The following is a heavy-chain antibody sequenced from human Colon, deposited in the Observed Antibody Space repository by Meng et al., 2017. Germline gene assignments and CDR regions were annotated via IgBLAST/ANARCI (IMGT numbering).Heavy chain of an antibody. CDR1: GGSISSGGYY. J-gene: IGHJ4*02. V-gene: IGHV4-31*02. CDR3: ARGLFDY. CDR2: INHSGST. Sequence: VHVLGSGPGLVDASPTLDLSGSVSGGSISSGGYYWSLFRQPPVKGLEWIGEINHSGSTNYNPSLKSRVTISVDTSKNQFSLKLSSVTAADTAVYYCARGLFDYWGQGTLVTVSS.